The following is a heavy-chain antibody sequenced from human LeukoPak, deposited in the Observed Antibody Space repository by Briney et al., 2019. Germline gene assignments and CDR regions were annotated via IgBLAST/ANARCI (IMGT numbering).Heavy chain of an antibody. CDR2: IIPIFGTA. V-gene: IGHV1-69*05. CDR1: GGTFSSYA. D-gene: IGHD2-15*01. CDR3: ARADSHRSIFDY. J-gene: IGHJ4*02. Sequence: SVKVSCKASGGTFSSYAISWVRQAPGQGLEWMGGIIPIFGTANYAQKFQGRVTITTDESTSTAYMELSSLRSEDTAVYYCARADSHRSIFDYWGQGTLVTVSS.